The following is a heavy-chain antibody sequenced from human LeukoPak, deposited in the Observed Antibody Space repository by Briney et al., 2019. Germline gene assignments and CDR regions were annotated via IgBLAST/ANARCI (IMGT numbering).Heavy chain of an antibody. CDR2: ISGSGGRT. Sequence: PGGSLRLSCAASGFTFSSFAMSWFRQAPGKGLEWVSTISGSGGRTNYADSVKGRFTFSRDNSKNTLYLQMNSLRAEDTAVYYCAKDLPDYGDYIEGYWGQGTLVTVSS. CDR1: GFTFSSFA. V-gene: IGHV3-23*01. D-gene: IGHD4-17*01. J-gene: IGHJ4*02. CDR3: AKDLPDYGDYIEGY.